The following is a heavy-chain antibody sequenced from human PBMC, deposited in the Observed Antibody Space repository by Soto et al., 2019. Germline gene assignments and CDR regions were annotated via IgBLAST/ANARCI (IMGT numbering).Heavy chain of an antibody. CDR3: ARADIVVVPAAMEYYYYYGMDV. D-gene: IGHD2-2*01. Sequence: PGGSLRLSPGTSGLTFSSYSINWVRQAPGKGLEWVSSISSSSSYIYYADSVKGRFTISRDNAKNSLYLQMSRLRSDDTAVYYCARADIVVVPAAMEYYYYYGMDVWGQGTTVTVSS. CDR1: GLTFSSYS. V-gene: IGHV3-21*04. J-gene: IGHJ6*02. CDR2: ISSSSSYI.